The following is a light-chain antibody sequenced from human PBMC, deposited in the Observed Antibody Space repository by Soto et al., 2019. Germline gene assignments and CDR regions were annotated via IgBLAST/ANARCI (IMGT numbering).Light chain of an antibody. Sequence: DVVMTQNPLSSPVTLGQPASISCRSSESLQHRDGKSYLNWLQQRPVQPPRLLIYKVSNRFSGVPDRFSGSGAGTDFTLKISRVAAEDVGVYYCMQATQYRPYTFGRGTKLEIK. CDR2: KVS. CDR3: MQATQYRPYT. CDR1: ESLQHRDGKSY. V-gene: IGKV2-24*01. J-gene: IGKJ2*01.